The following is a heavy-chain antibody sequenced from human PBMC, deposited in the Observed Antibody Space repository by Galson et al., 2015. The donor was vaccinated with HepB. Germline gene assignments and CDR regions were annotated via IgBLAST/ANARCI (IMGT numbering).Heavy chain of an antibody. J-gene: IGHJ5*01. CDR1: GYSFSRHW. V-gene: IGHV5-51*01. Sequence: SCKGSGYSFSRHWIGWVRQMPGKGLEWMGIIDPNDPDIRYRPSFQGQVTISADKSISTAYLQWSSLKASDTAMYYCARPSHYGSGSYWDPFDSWGQGTLVTVSS. D-gene: IGHD3-10*01. CDR3: ARPSHYGSGSYWDPFDS. CDR2: IDPNDPDI.